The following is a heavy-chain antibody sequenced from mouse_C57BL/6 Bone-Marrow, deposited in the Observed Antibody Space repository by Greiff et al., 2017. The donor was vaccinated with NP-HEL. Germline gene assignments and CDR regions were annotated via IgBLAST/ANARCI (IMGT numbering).Heavy chain of an antibody. CDR1: GYAFSSSW. D-gene: IGHD3-2*02. J-gene: IGHJ2*01. CDR3: ARLDSSGYRDGDY. V-gene: IGHV1-82*01. CDR2: IYPGDGDT. Sequence: QVQLQQSGPELVKPGASVKISCKASGYAFSSSWMNWVKQRPGKGLEWIGRIYPGDGDTNYNGKFKGKATLTADKSSSTAYMQLSSLTSEDSAVYFCARLDSSGYRDGDYWGQGTTLTVSS.